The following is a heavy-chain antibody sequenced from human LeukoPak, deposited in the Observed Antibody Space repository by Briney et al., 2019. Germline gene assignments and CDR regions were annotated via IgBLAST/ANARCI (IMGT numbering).Heavy chain of an antibody. V-gene: IGHV1-2*02. CDR1: GYTFTGYY. CDR3: AVYDSSGYYYSN. Sequence: ASVKVSCKASGYTFTGYYMHWVRQAPGQGLEWMGWINPNSGGTNYAQKFQGRVTMTRDTSISTAYMELSRLRSDDTAVYYCAVYDSSGYYYSNWGQGTLVTVSS. CDR2: INPNSGGT. D-gene: IGHD3-22*01. J-gene: IGHJ4*02.